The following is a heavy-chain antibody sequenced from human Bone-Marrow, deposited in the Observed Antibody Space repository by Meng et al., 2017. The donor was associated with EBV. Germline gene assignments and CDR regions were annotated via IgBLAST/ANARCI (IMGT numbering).Heavy chain of an antibody. J-gene: IGHJ4*02. CDR3: ASESGRGFTPDY. CDR1: GGTFRSDA. Sequence: QVQVVQAGAEGKKPGSSAKVSCKTSGGTFRSDAISWVRHAPGQGLEWMGGLIPLSDAPHCAQKFQGRVTITADESTSTHYLDLSGLRAEDTAVYYCASESGRGFTPDYWGQGTLVTVSS. CDR2: LIPLSDAP. V-gene: IGHV1-69*01. D-gene: IGHD3-10*01.